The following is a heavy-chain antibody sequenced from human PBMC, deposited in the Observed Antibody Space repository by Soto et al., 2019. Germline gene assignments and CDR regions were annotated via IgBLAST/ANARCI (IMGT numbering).Heavy chain of an antibody. V-gene: IGHV4-39*01. CDR3: ATAPETYSTAGYYINNFDP. J-gene: IGHJ5*02. CDR2: FFYGGMT. D-gene: IGHD3-22*01. CDR1: GASFTSNSYF. Sequence: SETLSLTCTVSGASFTSNSYFWGWIRQAPGKGLEWIASFFYGGMTYYNPSLKSRVSISVDTSKSQFSLRLISVTAADTAVYYCATAPETYSTAGYYINNFDPWGQGTLVTVSS.